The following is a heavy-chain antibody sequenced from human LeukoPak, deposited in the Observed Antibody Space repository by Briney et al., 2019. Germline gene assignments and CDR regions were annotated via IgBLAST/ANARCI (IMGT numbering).Heavy chain of an antibody. CDR1: GFTFDDYA. CDR3: AKDIGGYSGTFDY. D-gene: IGHD3-10*01. Sequence: GGSLRLSCAASGFTFDDYAMHWVRQAPGKGLEWVSGISWNSGSRGYADSVKGRFTISRDNAKNSLYLQMNSLRAEDTALYYCAKDIGGYSGTFDYWGQGTLVTVSS. V-gene: IGHV3-9*01. CDR2: ISWNSGSR. J-gene: IGHJ4*02.